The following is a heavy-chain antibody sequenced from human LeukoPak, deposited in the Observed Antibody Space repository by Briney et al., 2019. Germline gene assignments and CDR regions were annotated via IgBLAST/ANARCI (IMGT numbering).Heavy chain of an antibody. CDR3: ARENDFWSGPTKNYYYYGMDV. J-gene: IGHJ6*02. CDR2: IDPSDSYT. V-gene: IGHV5-10-1*01. Sequence: GESLRISCKGSGYSFTTYWITWVRQMPGKGLEWMGRIDPSDSYTNYSPSFQGHFTISADKSISTAYLQWSSLKAPDTAMYYCARENDFWSGPTKNYYYYGMDVWGQGTTVTVSS. CDR1: GYSFTTYW. D-gene: IGHD3-3*01.